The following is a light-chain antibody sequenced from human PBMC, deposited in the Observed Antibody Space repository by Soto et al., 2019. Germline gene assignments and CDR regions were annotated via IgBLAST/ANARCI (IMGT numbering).Light chain of an antibody. CDR2: EVS. V-gene: IGLV2-14*01. Sequence: QSALTQPRSVSGSPGQSVTISCTATGSDVGDSSHVSWYQLHPGKAPKLMIYEVSNRPSGVSNRFSGSKSGNTASLTISGLQAEDEAEYYCSSYTGSSTNTVVFGGGTKLTVL. CDR3: SSYTGSSTNTVV. J-gene: IGLJ2*01. CDR1: GSDVGDSSH.